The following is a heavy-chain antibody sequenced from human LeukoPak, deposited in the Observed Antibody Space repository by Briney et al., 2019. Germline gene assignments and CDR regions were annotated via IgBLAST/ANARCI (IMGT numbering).Heavy chain of an antibody. V-gene: IGHV3-48*03. D-gene: IGHD2-15*01. CDR3: ARTQQAAGGFDY. Sequence: GGSLRLSCAASGFTFSSYEMNWVRQAPGKGLEWVSYISSSGSTIYYADSVKSRFTISRDNAKNSLYLQMNSLRAEDTAVYYCARTQQAAGGFDYWGQGTLVTVSS. CDR1: GFTFSSYE. J-gene: IGHJ4*02. CDR2: ISSSGSTI.